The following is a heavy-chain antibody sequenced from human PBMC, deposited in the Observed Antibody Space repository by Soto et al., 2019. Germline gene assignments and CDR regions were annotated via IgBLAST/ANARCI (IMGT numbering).Heavy chain of an antibody. V-gene: IGHV3-30*18. CDR3: AKDSRYYDSSGDYGMDV. CDR2: ILYDGRNT. CDR1: GFTFISYG. D-gene: IGHD3-22*01. Sequence: PGGSLRLSCAASGFTFISYGMHWVRQAPGKGLEWVAVILYDGRNTYYADSVEGRFTISRDNSKNTLYLQMNSLRADDTAVYYCAKDSRYYDSSGDYGMDVWGQGTTVTVSS. J-gene: IGHJ6*02.